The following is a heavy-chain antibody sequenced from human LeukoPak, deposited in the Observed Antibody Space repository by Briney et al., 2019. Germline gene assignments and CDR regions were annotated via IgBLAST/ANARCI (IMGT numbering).Heavy chain of an antibody. V-gene: IGHV1-2*02. CDR1: GYTFTGYY. CDR2: INPNSGGT. CDR3: ARCHTGSYYLPFDY. D-gene: IGHD1-26*01. J-gene: IGHJ4*02. Sequence: ASVKVSCKASGYTFTGYYMHWLRQAPGQGLEWMGWINPNSGGTNYAQKFQGRVTMTRDTSISTAYMELTRLRSDDTAVYYCARCHTGSYYLPFDYWGQGTLVTVSS.